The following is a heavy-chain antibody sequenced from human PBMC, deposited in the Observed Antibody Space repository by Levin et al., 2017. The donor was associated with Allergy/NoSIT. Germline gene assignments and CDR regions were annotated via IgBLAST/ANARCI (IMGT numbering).Heavy chain of an antibody. V-gene: IGHV3-30*18. CDR1: GFTLSSYG. D-gene: IGHD1-26*01. J-gene: IGHJ4*02. Sequence: GGSLRLSCAASGFTLSSYGMHWVRQAPGKGLEWVAVISYDGSNKYYADSVKGRFTISRDNSKNTLYLQMNSLRAEDTAVYYCAKDWFYSGSYYPDYWGQGTLVTVSS. CDR2: ISYDGSNK. CDR3: AKDWFYSGSYYPDY.